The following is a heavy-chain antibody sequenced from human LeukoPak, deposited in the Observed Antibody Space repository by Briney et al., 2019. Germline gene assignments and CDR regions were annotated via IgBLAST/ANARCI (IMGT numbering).Heavy chain of an antibody. CDR3: ARGNGYSSGWYEFDY. D-gene: IGHD6-19*01. J-gene: IGHJ4*02. V-gene: IGHV1-2*02. CDR1: GYTFTGYY. CDR2: INPNSGGT. Sequence: ASVKVSCKASGYTFTGYYMHWVRQAPGQGLEWMGWINPNSGGTNYAQKFQGRVTMTRDTSISTAYMELSRLRSDDTAMYYCARGNGYSSGWYEFDYWGQGTLVTVSS.